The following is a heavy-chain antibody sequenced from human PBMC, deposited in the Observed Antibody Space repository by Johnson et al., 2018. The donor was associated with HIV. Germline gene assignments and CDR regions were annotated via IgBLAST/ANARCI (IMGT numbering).Heavy chain of an antibody. Sequence: VQLVESGGGLKQPGGSLRLSCAASGFTFSSYDMHWVLQATGKGLEWVSTIGTAGDTYYPGSVKGRFTVSREDAKNSLYLQMNSLRAGDTALYYCARAVCRGGRCYSHDAFDIWGQGTMVTVSS. CDR1: GFTFSSYD. CDR2: IGTAGDT. V-gene: IGHV3-13*01. D-gene: IGHD2-15*01. CDR3: ARAVCRGGRCYSHDAFDI. J-gene: IGHJ3*02.